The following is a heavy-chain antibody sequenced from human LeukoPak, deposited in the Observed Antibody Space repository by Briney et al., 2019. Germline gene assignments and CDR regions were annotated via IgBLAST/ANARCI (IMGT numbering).Heavy chain of an antibody. D-gene: IGHD1-26*01. CDR1: GGSISSSSYY. J-gene: IGHJ4*02. CDR2: IYYSGST. CDR3: ARGMGSGSYWATFDY. V-gene: IGHV4-39*07. Sequence: SETLSLTCTVSGGSISSSSYYWGWIRQPPGRGLEWIGSIYYSGSTYYNPSLKSRVTISVDTSKNQFSLKLSSVTAADTAVYYCARGMGSGSYWATFDYWGQGTLVTVSS.